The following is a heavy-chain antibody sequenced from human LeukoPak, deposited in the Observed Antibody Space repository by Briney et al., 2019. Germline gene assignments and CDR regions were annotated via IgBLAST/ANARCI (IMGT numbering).Heavy chain of an antibody. CDR2: IYSGGST. CDR1: GFIVSNKY. V-gene: IGHV3-53*01. CDR3: AKGEGTMIPRDAFDI. J-gene: IGHJ3*02. Sequence: GGSLRLSCAASGFIVSNKYMSWVRQAPGKGPEWVSVIYSGGSTYYADSVKGRFTISRDNSKNTLYLQMNSLRAEDTAVYYCAKGEGTMIPRDAFDIWGQGTMVTVSS. D-gene: IGHD3-22*01.